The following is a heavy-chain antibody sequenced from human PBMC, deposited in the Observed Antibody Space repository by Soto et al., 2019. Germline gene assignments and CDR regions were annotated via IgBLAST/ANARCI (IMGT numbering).Heavy chain of an antibody. Sequence: QVQRVQSGAELKKPGSSVTVSCKASGCTFSSYAISWVRQAPGQGLEWMGGIIPIFGTANYAQKFQGRVTITSDKSTRTAYMELSSLRSDETALYYCARGGKWLGRYLVWLEPWFQGTLVTVSS. CDR2: IIPIFGTA. CDR3: ARGGKWLGRYLVWLEP. D-gene: IGHD6-19*01. V-gene: IGHV1-69*06. CDR1: GCTFSSYA. J-gene: IGHJ5*02.